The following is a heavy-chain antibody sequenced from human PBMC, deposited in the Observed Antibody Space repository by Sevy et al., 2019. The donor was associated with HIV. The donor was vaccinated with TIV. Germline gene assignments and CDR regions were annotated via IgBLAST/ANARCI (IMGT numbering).Heavy chain of an antibody. CDR1: GYSISSGYY. D-gene: IGHD2-21*02. CDR2: IYHSGST. J-gene: IGHJ6*02. CDR3: ARAVGTLSYGMDV. Sequence: SETLSLTCTVSGYSISSGYYWGWIRQPPGKGLEWIGSIYHSGSTYYNPSLKSRVTISVETSKNQFSLKLSSVTAADTAVYYCARAVGTLSYGMDVWGQGTTVTVSS. V-gene: IGHV4-38-2*02.